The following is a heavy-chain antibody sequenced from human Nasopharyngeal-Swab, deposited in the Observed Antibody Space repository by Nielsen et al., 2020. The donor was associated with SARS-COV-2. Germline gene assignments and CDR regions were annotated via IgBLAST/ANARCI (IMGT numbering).Heavy chain of an antibody. Sequence: SETLSLTCAVYGGSFSGYYWSWIRQPPGKGLEWIGEINHSGSTNYNPSLKSRVTISVDTSKNQFSLKLSSVTAADTAVYYCARGNPRQTPHDYWGQGTLVTVSS. V-gene: IGHV4-34*01. CDR2: INHSGST. D-gene: IGHD2-15*01. CDR1: GGSFSGYY. CDR3: ARGNPRQTPHDY. J-gene: IGHJ4*02.